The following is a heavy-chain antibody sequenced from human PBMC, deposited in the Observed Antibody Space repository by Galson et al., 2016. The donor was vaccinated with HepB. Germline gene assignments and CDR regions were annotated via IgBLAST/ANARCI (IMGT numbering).Heavy chain of an antibody. Sequence: SLRLSCAASGFTFSNFAMHWVRQAPGSGLEYVSGISSNGGSTYSADSVQGRFTISRDNSNKTVDLHMSGLRLEDTAVYYCVEDRTPSYYYDSSVPFDYWGQGTLVAVSS. D-gene: IGHD3-22*01. CDR3: VEDRTPSYYYDSSVPFDY. V-gene: IGHV3-64D*06. CDR2: ISSNGGST. CDR1: GFTFSNFA. J-gene: IGHJ4*02.